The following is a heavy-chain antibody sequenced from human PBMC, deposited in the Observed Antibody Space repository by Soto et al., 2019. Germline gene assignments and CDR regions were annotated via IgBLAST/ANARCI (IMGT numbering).Heavy chain of an antibody. V-gene: IGHV4-61*01. CDR1: GGSASRGSYY. D-gene: IGHD3-9*01. J-gene: IGHJ3*02. CDR3: ARDYDILTGPAFDI. Sequence: SETLSLTCTVSGGSASRGSYYWSWIRQPPGKGLEWIGYIYYSGSTNYNPSLKSRVTISVDTSKNQFSLKLSSVTAVDTAVYYCARDYDILTGPAFDIWGQGTMVTVS. CDR2: IYYSGST.